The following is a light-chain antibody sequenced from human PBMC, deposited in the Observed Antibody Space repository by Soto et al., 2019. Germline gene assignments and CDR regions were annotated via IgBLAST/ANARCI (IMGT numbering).Light chain of an antibody. CDR2: GAS. J-gene: IGKJ1*01. Sequence: EIVMSQSPATLSLSPGQRSTLSCRASQSVSSKLAWYQQKPVQAPRLIXYGASTRATGVPARFSGSGSGTEFTLTITSLQYEDFAVYYCQQYSNWHQWTFGQGTKVDIK. CDR3: QQYSNWHQWT. V-gene: IGKV3-15*01. CDR1: QSVSSK.